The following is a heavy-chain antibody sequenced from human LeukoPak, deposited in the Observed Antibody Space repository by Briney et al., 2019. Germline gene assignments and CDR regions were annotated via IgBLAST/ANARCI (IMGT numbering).Heavy chain of an antibody. J-gene: IGHJ4*02. V-gene: IGHV3-7*01. CDR1: GFPFSGYW. Sequence: GGSLRLSCAASGFPFSGYWMDWVRQAPGKGMEWVANINQDGSTQYYAASVKGRFTISRDNAKSSLYLQMNILRAEDTAVYYCSRSLDYLGQGALVTVSS. CDR3: SRSLDY. CDR2: INQDGSTQ.